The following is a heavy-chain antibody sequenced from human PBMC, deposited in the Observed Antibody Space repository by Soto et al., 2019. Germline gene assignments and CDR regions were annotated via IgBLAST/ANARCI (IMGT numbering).Heavy chain of an antibody. Sequence: SETLSLTCTVPGGSISGYYWIWMRQPPGKGLEWIGYIYNSGSTNYNPALKSRVTISVDTSKNQFSLKLSSVTAADTAVYYCAGLGGPEAGVDYWGQGTQVT. D-gene: IGHD6-19*01. CDR1: GGSISGYY. CDR3: AGLGGPEAGVDY. V-gene: IGHV4-59*08. CDR2: IYNSGST. J-gene: IGHJ4*02.